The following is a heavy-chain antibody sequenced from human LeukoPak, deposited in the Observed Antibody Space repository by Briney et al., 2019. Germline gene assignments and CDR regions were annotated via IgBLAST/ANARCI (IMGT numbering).Heavy chain of an antibody. CDR3: ARGAIAVAGREAFDI. Sequence: SETLSLTCSVSDDSITMYYWTWIRQPPGKGLEWIGYVDHTGSTNYNPSLKSRVTISVDTSKNQFSLKLSSVTAADTAVYYCARGAIAVAGREAFDIWGQGTMVTVSS. J-gene: IGHJ3*02. D-gene: IGHD6-19*01. CDR1: DDSITMYY. V-gene: IGHV4-59*01. CDR2: VDHTGST.